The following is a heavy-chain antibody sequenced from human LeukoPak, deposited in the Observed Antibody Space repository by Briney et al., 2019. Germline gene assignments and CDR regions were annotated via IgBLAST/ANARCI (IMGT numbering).Heavy chain of an antibody. V-gene: IGHV3-33*01. CDR3: ASSPYGGPFDY. D-gene: IGHD4-17*01. J-gene: IGHJ4*02. Sequence: GRSLRLSCAASGFTFSSYGMHWVRQAPGKGLEWVAVIWYDGSNKYYADSVKGRFTISRDNSKNTLYLQMNSLRAEDTAVYYCASSPYGGPFDYWGQGTLVTVSS. CDR1: GFTFSSYG. CDR2: IWYDGSNK.